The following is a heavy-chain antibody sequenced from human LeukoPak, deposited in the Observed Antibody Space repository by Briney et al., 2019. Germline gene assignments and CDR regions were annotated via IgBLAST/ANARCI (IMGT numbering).Heavy chain of an antibody. Sequence: PSQTLSLTCTVSGDSISSGGHYWSWIRQHPGKGLEWIGYISHSGSTSYSPSLKSRATISVDTSKNQFSLKLSSETVADTAVYFCARDCSAGSCSIGIFDFWGQGTLVSVSS. CDR2: ISHSGST. CDR3: ARDCSAGSCSIGIFDF. CDR1: GDSISSGGHY. D-gene: IGHD2-15*01. V-gene: IGHV4-31*03. J-gene: IGHJ4*02.